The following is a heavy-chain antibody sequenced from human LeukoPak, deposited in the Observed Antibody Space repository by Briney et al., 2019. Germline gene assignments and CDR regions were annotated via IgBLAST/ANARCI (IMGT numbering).Heavy chain of an antibody. D-gene: IGHD3-9*01. CDR3: AKDQGYHDILTGYYQIQNPLGY. V-gene: IGHV3-23*01. Sequence: GGSLRLSCAASGFTFTNFAMSWVRQAPGKGLEWVSALSGSGGSTYYADSVKGRFTISRDNSKNTLYLQMNSLRAEDTAVYYCAKDQGYHDILTGYYQIQNPLGYWGQGTLVTVSS. CDR1: GFTFTNFA. J-gene: IGHJ4*02. CDR2: LSGSGGST.